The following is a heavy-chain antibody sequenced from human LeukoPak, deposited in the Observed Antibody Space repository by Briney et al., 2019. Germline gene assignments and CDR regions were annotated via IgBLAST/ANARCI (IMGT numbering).Heavy chain of an antibody. J-gene: IGHJ4*02. CDR1: GYTFTNYY. V-gene: IGHV1-8*02. D-gene: IGHD3-9*01. CDR3: ARGRILTGYYCLVY. CDR2: MNPNSGNT. Sequence: ASVKVSCKASGYTFTNYYMHWVRQATGQGLEWMGWMNPNSGNTGYAQKFQGRVTMTRNTSISTAYMELSSLRSEDTAVYYCARGRILTGYYCLVYWGQGTLVTVSS.